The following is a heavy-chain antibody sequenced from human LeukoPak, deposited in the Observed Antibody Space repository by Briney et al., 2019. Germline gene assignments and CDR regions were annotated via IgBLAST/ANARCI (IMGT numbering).Heavy chain of an antibody. D-gene: IGHD3-22*01. V-gene: IGHV3-66*01. Sequence: GGSLRLSCAASGFTVSSNYMSWVRQAPGKGLEWVSVIYSGGGTYYADSVKGRFTISRDNSKNTLNLQMNSLRAEDTAVYYCARKSSGYYAVFDYWGQGTLVTVSS. CDR1: GFTVSSNY. CDR2: IYSGGGT. CDR3: ARKSSGYYAVFDY. J-gene: IGHJ4*02.